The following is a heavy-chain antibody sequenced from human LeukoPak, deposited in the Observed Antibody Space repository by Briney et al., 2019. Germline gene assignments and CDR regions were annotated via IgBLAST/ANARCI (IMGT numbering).Heavy chain of an antibody. Sequence: SGGSLRLSCAASGFTFSDYEINWARQAPGKGLEWISCISTSGSTTYYADSVKGRFTISRDNAKNSLFLQMNTLTAEDTAVYYCARGALHVFDYWGQGTPVTVSS. CDR2: ISTSGSTT. CDR1: GFTFSDYE. J-gene: IGHJ4*02. V-gene: IGHV3-48*03. CDR3: ARGALHVFDY. D-gene: IGHD3-10*02.